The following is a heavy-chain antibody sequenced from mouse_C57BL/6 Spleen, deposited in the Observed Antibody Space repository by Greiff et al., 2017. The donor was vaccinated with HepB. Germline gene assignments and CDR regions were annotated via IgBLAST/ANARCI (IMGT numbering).Heavy chain of an antibody. D-gene: IGHD2-1*01. CDR2: INPGSGGT. J-gene: IGHJ1*03. CDR1: GYAFTNYL. CDR3: AVIYYGNYDWYFDV. Sequence: QVQLQQSGAELVRPGTSVKVSCKASGYAFTNYLIEWVKQRPGQGLEWIGVINPGSGGTNYNEKFKGKATLTADKSSSTAYMQLSSLTSEDSAVYFCAVIYYGNYDWYFDVWGTGTTVTVSS. V-gene: IGHV1-54*01.